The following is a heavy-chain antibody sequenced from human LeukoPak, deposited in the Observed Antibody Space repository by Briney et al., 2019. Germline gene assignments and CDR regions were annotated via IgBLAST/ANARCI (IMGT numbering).Heavy chain of an antibody. V-gene: IGHV3-30-3*01. D-gene: IGHD1-26*01. CDR1: GFTFSSYA. CDR3: ARPQWELGIGAFDI. CDR2: ISYDGSNK. Sequence: PGGSLRLSCAASGFTFSSYAMHWGRQAPSKGREWVAVISYDGSNKYYADSVKGRFTISRDNSKNTLYLQMNSLRAEDTAVYYCARPQWELGIGAFDIWGQGTMVTVSS. J-gene: IGHJ3*02.